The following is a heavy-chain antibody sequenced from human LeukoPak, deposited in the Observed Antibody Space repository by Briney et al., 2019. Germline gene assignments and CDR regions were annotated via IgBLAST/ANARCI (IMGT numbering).Heavy chain of an antibody. J-gene: IGHJ3*02. Sequence: GASVKVSCKASGYTFTSYYMHWVRQAPGQGLEWMGIINPSGGSTSYAQKFQGRVTISVDTSKNQFSLKLSSVTAADTAVYYCARDAPQTYYYDSSGYSAFDIWGQGTMVTVSS. CDR1: GYTFTSYY. D-gene: IGHD3-22*01. CDR3: ARDAPQTYYYDSSGYSAFDI. CDR2: INPSGGST. V-gene: IGHV1-46*01.